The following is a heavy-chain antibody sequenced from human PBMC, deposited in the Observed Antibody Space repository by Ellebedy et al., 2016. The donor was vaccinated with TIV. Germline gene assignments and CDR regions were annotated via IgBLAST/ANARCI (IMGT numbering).Heavy chain of an antibody. Sequence: GESLKISXAASGFTFSGYGMHWVRQAPGKGLEWVAVISYDGSNKYYADSVKGRFTISRDNSKNTLYLQMNSLRAEDTAVYYCAKDEHSLGQYIPTSDGMDVWGQGTTVTVSS. J-gene: IGHJ6*02. D-gene: IGHD3-3*02. CDR2: ISYDGSNK. CDR1: GFTFSGYG. CDR3: AKDEHSLGQYIPTSDGMDV. V-gene: IGHV3-30*18.